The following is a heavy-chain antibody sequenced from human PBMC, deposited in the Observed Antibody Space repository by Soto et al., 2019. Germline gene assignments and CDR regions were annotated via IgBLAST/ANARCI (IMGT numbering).Heavy chain of an antibody. V-gene: IGHV3-7*01. CDR3: ARVPHYHPGAFDI. J-gene: IGHJ3*02. D-gene: IGHD2-2*01. CDR1: GFTFSSYW. Sequence: GGSLRLSCAASGFTFSSYWMSWVRQAPGKGLEWVANIKQDGSEKYYVDSVKGRFTISRDNAKNSLYLQMNSLRAEDTAVYYCARVPHYHPGAFDIWGQGTMVTVAS. CDR2: IKQDGSEK.